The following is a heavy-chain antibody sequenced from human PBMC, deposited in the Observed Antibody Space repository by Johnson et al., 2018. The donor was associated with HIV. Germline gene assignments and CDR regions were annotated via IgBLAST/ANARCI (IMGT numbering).Heavy chain of an antibody. V-gene: IGHV3-74*01. CDR2: ISWNSGSI. D-gene: IGHD3-22*01. J-gene: IGHJ3*02. CDR3: AKGRSMYYYDSSGWGGAFDI. CDR1: EFTFSSYW. Sequence: VQLVESGGGLDQPGGSLRLSCAASEFTFSSYWMNWVRQAPGKGLEWVSGISWNSGSIGYAASVKGRFTISRDNAKNSLYLQMNSLRAEDTAVYYCAKGRSMYYYDSSGWGGAFDIWGQGTMVTVSS.